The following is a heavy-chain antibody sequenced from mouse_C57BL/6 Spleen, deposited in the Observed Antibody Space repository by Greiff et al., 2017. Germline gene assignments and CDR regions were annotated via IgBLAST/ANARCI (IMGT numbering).Heavy chain of an antibody. Sequence: VQVVESGAELVKPGASVKISCKASGYAFSSYWMNWVKQRPGKGLEWIGQIYPGDGDTNYNGKFKGKATLTADKSSSTAYMQLSSLTSEDSAVYFCARGTAGYFDVWGTGTTVTVSS. CDR2: IYPGDGDT. CDR1: GYAFSSYW. D-gene: IGHD2-14*01. V-gene: IGHV1-80*01. J-gene: IGHJ1*03. CDR3: ARGTAGYFDV.